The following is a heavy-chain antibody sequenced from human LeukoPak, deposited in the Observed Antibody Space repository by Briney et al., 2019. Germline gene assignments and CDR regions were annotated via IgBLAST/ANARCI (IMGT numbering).Heavy chain of an antibody. CDR3: ARRYSGSYYPEYFDY. Sequence: GESLKISCKGSGYSFTSYWIAWVRQMPAKGLECVGFIYPGDSDTRYSPSFQGQVTISADKSNSTAYLQWSSLKASDTAMYYCARRYSGSYYPEYFDYWGQGTLVTVSS. V-gene: IGHV5-51*01. J-gene: IGHJ4*02. CDR2: IYPGDSDT. CDR1: GYSFTSYW. D-gene: IGHD1-26*01.